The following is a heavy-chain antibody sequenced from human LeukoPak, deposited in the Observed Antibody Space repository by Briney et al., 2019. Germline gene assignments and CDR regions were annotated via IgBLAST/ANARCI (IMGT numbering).Heavy chain of an antibody. J-gene: IGHJ5*02. CDR2: IYSGGST. Sequence: GGSLRLSCAASGFTFSSYAMSWVRQAPGKGLEWVSVIYSGGSTYYADSVKGGFTISRDNSKNTLYLQMNSLRAEDTAVYYCARGKRASSGWTWGQGTLVTVSS. CDR1: GFTFSSYA. D-gene: IGHD6-19*01. V-gene: IGHV3-66*01. CDR3: ARGKRASSGWT.